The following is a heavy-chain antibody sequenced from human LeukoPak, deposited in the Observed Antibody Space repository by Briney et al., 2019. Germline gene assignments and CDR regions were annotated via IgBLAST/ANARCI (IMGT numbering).Heavy chain of an antibody. CDR2: IYYSGST. V-gene: IGHV4-39*01. J-gene: IGHJ4*02. CDR3: ARLYYYGSGSYHYYFDY. D-gene: IGHD3-10*01. CDR1: GGSISNSAYY. Sequence: SETLSLTCTVSGGSISNSAYYWSWIRQPPGKGLEWIGSIYYSGSTYYNPSLKSRVTISVDTSKTQFSLKLNSVTAADTAVYYCARLYYYGSGSYHYYFDYWGQGTLVTVSS.